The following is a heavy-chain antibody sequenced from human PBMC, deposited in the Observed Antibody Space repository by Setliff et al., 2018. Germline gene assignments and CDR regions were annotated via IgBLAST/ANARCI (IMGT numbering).Heavy chain of an antibody. J-gene: IGHJ6*03. CDR3: ARMTGFQYIDV. CDR1: GGSISSYY. V-gene: IGHV4-59*08. Sequence: SETLSLTCTVSGGSISSYYWSWIRQPPGKGLEWIGYIYYSGSTNYNPSLKSRVTISVDTSKNQFSLKLSSVTAADTAVYYCARMTGFQYIDVWGKGTTVTVSS. D-gene: IGHD3-3*01. CDR2: IYYSGST.